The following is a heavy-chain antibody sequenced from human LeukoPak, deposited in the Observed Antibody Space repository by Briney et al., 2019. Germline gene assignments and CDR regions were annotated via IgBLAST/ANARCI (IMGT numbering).Heavy chain of an antibody. Sequence: SETLSLTCTVSGGSISSYYWSWIRQAPGKGLEWIGYIYYSGSTNYNPSLKSRVTISVGTSKNQFSLTLGSVSATDTAVYYCVSPRGFSYGYFDYWGQGTLVTVSS. V-gene: IGHV4-59*08. CDR2: IYYSGST. D-gene: IGHD5-18*01. CDR3: VSPRGFSYGYFDY. CDR1: GGSISSYY. J-gene: IGHJ4*02.